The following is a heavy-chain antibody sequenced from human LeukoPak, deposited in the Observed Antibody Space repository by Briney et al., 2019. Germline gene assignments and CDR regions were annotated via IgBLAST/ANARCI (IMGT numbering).Heavy chain of an antibody. CDR2: INPSGGST. CDR3: ARGGGDYGIDY. Sequence: ASVTVSCKASGYTFTGYYMHWVRQAPGQGLEWMGIINPSGGSTSYAQKFQGRVTMTRDTSTSTVYMELSSLKSEDTAVYYCARGGGDYGIDYWGQGTLVTVSS. D-gene: IGHD4-17*01. J-gene: IGHJ4*02. V-gene: IGHV1-46*01. CDR1: GYTFTGYY.